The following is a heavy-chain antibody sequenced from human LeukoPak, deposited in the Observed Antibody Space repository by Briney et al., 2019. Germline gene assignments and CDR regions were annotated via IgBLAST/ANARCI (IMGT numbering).Heavy chain of an antibody. V-gene: IGHV1-18*03. D-gene: IGHD3-9*01. CDR3: ARDRFGHYDILTGYSLPLYYFDY. J-gene: IGHJ4*02. CDR1: GYTFTSYA. Sequence: ASVKVSCKASGYTFTSYAISWVRQAPGQGLEWMGWISADNGNTDYAQRFQGRVTMTTDTSTSTAYMELRSLRSEDMAVYYCARDRFGHYDILTGYSLPLYYFDYWGQGTLVTVSS. CDR2: ISADNGNT.